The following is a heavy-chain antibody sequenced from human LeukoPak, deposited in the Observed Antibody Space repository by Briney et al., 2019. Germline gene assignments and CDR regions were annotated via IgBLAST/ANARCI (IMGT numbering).Heavy chain of an antibody. J-gene: IGHJ6*02. V-gene: IGHV3-11*01. D-gene: IGHD3-3*01. Sequence: GGSLRLSCAASGFTFSDYYMSWIRQAPGKGLEWVSYISSSGSTIYYADSVKGRFTISRDNAKNSLYLQMNSLRAEDTAVYYCARDYRITIFGVVITPSLWHYYGMDVWGQGTTVTVSS. CDR2: ISSSGSTI. CDR1: GFTFSDYY. CDR3: ARDYRITIFGVVITPSLWHYYGMDV.